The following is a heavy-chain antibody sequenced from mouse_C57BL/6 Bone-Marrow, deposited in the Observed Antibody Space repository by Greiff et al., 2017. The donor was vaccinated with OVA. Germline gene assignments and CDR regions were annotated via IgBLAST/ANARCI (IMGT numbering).Heavy chain of an antibody. CDR1: GFTFSDYG. V-gene: IGHV5-17*01. Sequence: EVKLVESGGGLVKPGGSLKLSCAASGFTFSDYGMHWVRQAPEKGLEWVAYISSGSSTIYYADTVKGRFPISRANAKHTLFLQMTSLRSEDTAMYYCARRLLWVRAYYYAMDYWGQGTSVTVSS. D-gene: IGHD2-14*01. J-gene: IGHJ4*01. CDR3: ARRLLWVRAYYYAMDY. CDR2: ISSGSSTI.